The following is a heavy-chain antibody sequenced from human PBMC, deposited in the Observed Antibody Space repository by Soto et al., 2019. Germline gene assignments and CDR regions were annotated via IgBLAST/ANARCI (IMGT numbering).Heavy chain of an antibody. V-gene: IGHV3-33*01. CDR1: GFTFSSYG. CDR3: VRDGFDL. J-gene: IGHJ2*01. CDR2: IWYDGNNK. Sequence: QVQVAESGGGVVQPGRSLRLSCAASGFTFSSYGMHWVRQAPGKGLEWVAIIWYDGNNKFYADSVKGRFTISRDNSENTLSRQMNSLRAEDTAVYYCVRDGFDLWGRGTLVTVSS.